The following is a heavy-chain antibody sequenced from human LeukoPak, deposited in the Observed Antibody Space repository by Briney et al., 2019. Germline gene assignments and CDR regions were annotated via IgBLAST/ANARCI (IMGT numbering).Heavy chain of an antibody. Sequence: SETLSLTCTVSGYSISSGYYWGWIRQPPGKGLEWIGSIYHSGSTYYNPSLKSRVTISVDMSKSQFSLKLNSVTAADTAVYYCGRVTTGTVDHWGQGTLVTVSS. V-gene: IGHV4-38-2*02. CDR3: GRVTTGTVDH. CDR1: GYSISSGYY. D-gene: IGHD1-1*01. J-gene: IGHJ4*02. CDR2: IYHSGST.